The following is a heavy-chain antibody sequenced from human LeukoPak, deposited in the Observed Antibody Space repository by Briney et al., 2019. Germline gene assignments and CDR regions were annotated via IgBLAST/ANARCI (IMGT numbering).Heavy chain of an antibody. CDR2: IKSKTDGGTT. CDR1: GFTFSSYA. J-gene: IGHJ4*02. D-gene: IGHD3-22*01. V-gene: IGHV3-15*01. Sequence: GSLELSCAASGFTFSSYAQSWVRQAPGKGLEWVGRIKSKTDGGTTDYAAPVKGRFTISRDDSKNTLYLQMNSLKTEDTAVYYCSTTYYYDSSEGYWGQGTLVTVSS. CDR3: STTYYYDSSEGY.